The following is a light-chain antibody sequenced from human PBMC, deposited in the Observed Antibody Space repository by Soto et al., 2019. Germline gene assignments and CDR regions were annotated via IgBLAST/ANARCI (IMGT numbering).Light chain of an antibody. Sequence: QSALAQPASVSGSRGQSITISCTGTSSDVGRYNYVSWFQQHPGKVPKLIIYDVSNWPSGVSDRFSGSKSGNTASLTISGLQPEDEAHYYCSSFTSSSTFVFGTGTKLTVL. CDR1: SSDVGRYNY. CDR3: SSFTSSSTFV. V-gene: IGLV2-14*03. CDR2: DVS. J-gene: IGLJ1*01.